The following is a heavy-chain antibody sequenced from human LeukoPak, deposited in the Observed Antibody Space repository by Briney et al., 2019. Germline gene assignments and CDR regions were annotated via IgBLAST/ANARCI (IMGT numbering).Heavy chain of an antibody. J-gene: IGHJ4*02. CDR1: GFTFSTYW. CDR3: ARGRYYFEY. D-gene: IGHD3-3*01. Sequence: GGSLRLTCAASGFTFSTYWMHWVRQAPGKGLVWVSRINSDGSSTSYADSVKGRFTISRDNAKNTLYLQMNNLRAEDTAVYYCARGRYYFEYWGQGTLDTVSS. CDR2: INSDGSST. V-gene: IGHV3-74*01.